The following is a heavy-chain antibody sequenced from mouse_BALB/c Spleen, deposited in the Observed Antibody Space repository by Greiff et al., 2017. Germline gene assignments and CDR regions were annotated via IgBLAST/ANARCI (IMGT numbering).Heavy chain of an antibody. CDR3: ARHYRYDSYYFDY. CDR1: GFTFSSYA. V-gene: IGHV5-9-3*01. Sequence: EVMLVESGGGLVKPGGSLKLSCAASGFTFSSYAMSWVRQTPEKRLEWVATISSGGSYTYYPDSVKGRFTISRDNAKNTLYLQMSSLRSEDTAMYYCARHYRYDSYYFDYWGQGTTLTVSS. D-gene: IGHD2-14*01. J-gene: IGHJ2*01. CDR2: ISSGGSYT.